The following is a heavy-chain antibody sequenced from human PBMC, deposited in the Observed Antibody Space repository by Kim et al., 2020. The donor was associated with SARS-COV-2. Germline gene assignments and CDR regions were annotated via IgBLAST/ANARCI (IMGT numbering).Heavy chain of an antibody. J-gene: IGHJ5*02. V-gene: IGHV4-39*01. CDR1: GGSISSSSYY. CDR2: IYYSGST. Sequence: SETLSLTCTVSGGSISSSSYYWGWIRQPPGKGLEWIGSIYYSGSTYYNPSLKSRVTISVDTSKNQFSLKLSSVTAADTAVYYCARHIGAVDTAMVISNWFDPWGQGTLVTVSS. CDR3: ARHIGAVDTAMVISNWFDP. D-gene: IGHD5-18*01.